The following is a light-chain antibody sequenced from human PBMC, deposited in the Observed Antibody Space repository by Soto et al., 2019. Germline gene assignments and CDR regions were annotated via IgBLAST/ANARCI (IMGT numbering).Light chain of an antibody. CDR1: SSDVGSYNR. CDR3: SLYTDSSTVV. Sequence: QSALTQPPSVSGSPGQSVTISCTAASSDVGSYNRVSWYQKPPGTAPKLMIYEVTNRPSGVPDRFSGSKSGNTASLTISGLQAEDEADYYCSLYTDSSTVVFGGGTKLTVL. V-gene: IGLV2-18*01. J-gene: IGLJ2*01. CDR2: EVT.